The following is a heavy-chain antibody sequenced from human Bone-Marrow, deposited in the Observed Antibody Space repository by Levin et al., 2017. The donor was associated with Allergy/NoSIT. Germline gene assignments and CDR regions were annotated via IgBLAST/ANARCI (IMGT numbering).Heavy chain of an antibody. Sequence: HPGGSLRLSCAASGFHFSDDWMSWLRQAPGKGLEWLANIKQDGSEKYYADSVKGRFTVSRDSAENSVYLQMNSLRADDTAVYYCARLIYTGNVRDLDYWGQGTLVTVSS. D-gene: IGHD5-24*01. V-gene: IGHV3-7*01. CDR3: ARLIYTGNVRDLDY. J-gene: IGHJ4*02. CDR1: GFHFSDDW. CDR2: IKQDGSEK.